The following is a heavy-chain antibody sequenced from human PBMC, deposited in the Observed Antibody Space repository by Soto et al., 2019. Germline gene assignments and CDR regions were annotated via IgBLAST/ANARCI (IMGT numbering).Heavy chain of an antibody. D-gene: IGHD5-18*01. J-gene: IGHJ4*02. CDR3: ARSGYSYGPNPLLY. V-gene: IGHV4-4*02. CDR1: GGSLSSSNW. CDR2: IYHSGST. Sequence: SETLSLTYAVSGGSLSSSNWWIWVRQPPGKGLEWIGEIYHSGSTNYNPSLKSRVTISVDKSKNQFSLKLSSVTAADAAVYYCARSGYSYGPNPLLYWGQGTLVTVSS.